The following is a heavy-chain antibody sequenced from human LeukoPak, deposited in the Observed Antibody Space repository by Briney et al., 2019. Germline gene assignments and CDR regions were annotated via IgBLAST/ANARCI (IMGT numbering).Heavy chain of an antibody. CDR3: ARDGGPGYSSSWYLY. Sequence: ASGFTXXSYSMNWVRQAPGKGLEWVSSISSSSCIYYADSVKGRFTISRDNAKNSLYLQMNSLRAEDTAVYYCARDGGPGYSSSWYLYWGQGTLVTVSS. CDR1: GFTXXSYS. V-gene: IGHV3-21*01. D-gene: IGHD6-13*01. CDR2: ISSSSCI. J-gene: IGHJ4*02.